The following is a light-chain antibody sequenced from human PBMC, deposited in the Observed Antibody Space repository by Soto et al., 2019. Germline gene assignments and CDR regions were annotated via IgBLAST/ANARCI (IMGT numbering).Light chain of an antibody. Sequence: DIQMTQSPSTLSAAVGDRVTITCRASQTVERWLAWYQQKPGKAPNLVISDVSSLERGVPSRFSGSGSGTEFTLTISGLQPDDFATYYCQQYKHSVWTFGQGTKV. CDR3: QQYKHSVWT. J-gene: IGKJ1*01. V-gene: IGKV1-5*01. CDR1: QTVERW. CDR2: DVS.